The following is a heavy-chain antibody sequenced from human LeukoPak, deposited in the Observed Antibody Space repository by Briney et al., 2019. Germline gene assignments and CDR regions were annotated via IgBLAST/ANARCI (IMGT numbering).Heavy chain of an antibody. CDR1: GYTFTNYD. Sequence: GASVKVSCKASGYTFTNYDINWVRQATGQGLEWMGWVNPNSGNRGYAQKFQGRLTITRNTSISTAYLDLSSLRSDDTAVYYCAKEYSGSYSGDYWGQGTLVTVSS. CDR3: AKEYSGSYSGDY. V-gene: IGHV1-8*03. CDR2: VNPNSGNR. D-gene: IGHD1-26*01. J-gene: IGHJ4*02.